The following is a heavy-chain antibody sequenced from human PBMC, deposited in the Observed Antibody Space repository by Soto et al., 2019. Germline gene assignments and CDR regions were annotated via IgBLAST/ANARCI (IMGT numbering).Heavy chain of an antibody. CDR3: AKSSGWYYDY. CDR2: IYYSGST. V-gene: IGHV4-59*01. Sequence: LSLTCTVAGGSISSYYWSWIRQPPGKGLEWIGYIYYSGSTNYNPSLKSRVTISVDTSKNQFSLKLSSVTAADTAVYYCAKSSGWYYDYWGQGTLVTSPQ. J-gene: IGHJ4*02. CDR1: GGSISSYY. D-gene: IGHD6-19*01.